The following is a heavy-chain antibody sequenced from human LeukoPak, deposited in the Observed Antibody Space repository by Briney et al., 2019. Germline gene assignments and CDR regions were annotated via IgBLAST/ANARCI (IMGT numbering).Heavy chain of an antibody. J-gene: IGHJ4*02. V-gene: IGHV4-59*01. CDR2: VSYSGRT. CDR3: ARYVDVAGHMDYFDY. Sequence: SETLSLTCSVSGGSISSYYWGWIRQPPGKGLEWIGCVSYSGRTKYNPSLKSRVTISVDTPKNQFSLRLSSVTAADTAVYYCARYVDVAGHMDYFDYWGQGTLVTVSS. CDR1: GGSISSYY. D-gene: IGHD6-19*01.